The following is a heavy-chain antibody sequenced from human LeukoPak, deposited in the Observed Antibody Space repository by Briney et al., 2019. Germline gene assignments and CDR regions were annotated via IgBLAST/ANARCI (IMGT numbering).Heavy chain of an antibody. Sequence: GGSLRLSCAASGFTFSDYYMSWIRQAPGKGLEWVSYISSSGSTIYYADSVKGRFTISRDNAKNSLYLQMNSLRAEDTAVYYCARAGYNWNYPRYYYYGMDVWGQGTTVTVSS. CDR3: ARAGYNWNYPRYYYYGMDV. D-gene: IGHD1-7*01. CDR1: GFTFSDYY. J-gene: IGHJ6*02. V-gene: IGHV3-11*01. CDR2: ISSSGSTI.